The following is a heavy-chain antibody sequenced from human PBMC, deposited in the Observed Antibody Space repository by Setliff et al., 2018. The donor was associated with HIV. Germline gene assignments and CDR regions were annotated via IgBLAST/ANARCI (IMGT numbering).Heavy chain of an antibody. CDR2: INQSGNT. D-gene: IGHD3-10*01. CDR1: GGSLSGYY. V-gene: IGHV4-34*01. CDR3: AREGGQGYSGSGSFYHRNFDL. J-gene: IGHJ2*01. Sequence: SEPLSLTCAVYGGSLSGYYWSCVRQSPGRGLEWIGEINQSGNTNFNPSLKSRLIISVDTSKSLFSLKLTSVTAADTALYYCAREGGQGYSGSGSFYHRNFDLWGRGTLVTVSS.